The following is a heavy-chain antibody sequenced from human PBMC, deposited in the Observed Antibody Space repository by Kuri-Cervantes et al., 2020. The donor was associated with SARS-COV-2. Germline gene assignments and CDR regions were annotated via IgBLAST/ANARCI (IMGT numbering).Heavy chain of an antibody. CDR2: ISAYNGNT. Sequence: ASVKVSCKASGYTFTSYYMHWVRQAPGQGLEWMGWISAYNGNTNYAQKLQGRVTMTTDTSTSTAYMELRSLRSDDTAVYYCARLYYYDSSGYYYYYGMDVWGQGTTVTVSS. D-gene: IGHD3-22*01. CDR1: GYTFTSYY. CDR3: ARLYYYDSSGYYYYYGMDV. V-gene: IGHV1-18*04. J-gene: IGHJ6*02.